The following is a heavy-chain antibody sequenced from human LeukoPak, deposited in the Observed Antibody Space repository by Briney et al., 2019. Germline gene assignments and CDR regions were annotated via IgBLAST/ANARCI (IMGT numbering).Heavy chain of an antibody. D-gene: IGHD6-13*01. CDR3: ASGRQQLVLEDSDYYGMDV. CDR2: ISSSSSTI. V-gene: IGHV3-48*01. CDR1: GFTFSSYS. J-gene: IGHJ6*02. Sequence: GGSLRLSCAASGFTFSSYSMNWVRQAPGKGLEWVSYISSSSSTIYYADSVKGRFTISRDNAKNSLYLQMNSLRAEDTAVYYCASGRQQLVLEDSDYYGMDVWGQGTTVTVSS.